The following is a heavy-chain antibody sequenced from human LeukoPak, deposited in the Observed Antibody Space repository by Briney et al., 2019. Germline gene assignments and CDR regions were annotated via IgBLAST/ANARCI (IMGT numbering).Heavy chain of an antibody. Sequence: ASVKVSCKASGYTFTSYYMHWVRQAPGQGLEWMGIINPSGGSTNYAQKFQGRVTMTRDMSTSTVYMELSSLRSEDTAVYYCARECVGGSRYFRAFDIWGQGTMVAVSS. CDR2: INPSGGST. D-gene: IGHD2-15*01. CDR1: GYTFTSYY. V-gene: IGHV1-46*01. J-gene: IGHJ3*02. CDR3: ARECVGGSRYFRAFDI.